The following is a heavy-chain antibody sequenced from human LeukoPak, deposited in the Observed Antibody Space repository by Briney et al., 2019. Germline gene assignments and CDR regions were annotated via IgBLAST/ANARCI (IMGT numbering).Heavy chain of an antibody. D-gene: IGHD3-3*01. CDR2: ISSSSSYI. J-gene: IGHJ3*02. CDR3: ASGIYDFWSGSNDAFDI. CDR1: GFTFSSYS. V-gene: IGHV3-21*01. Sequence: GGSLRLSCAASGFTFSSYSMNWVRQAPGKGLEWVSSISSSSSYIYYADSVKGGFTISRDNAKNSLYLQRNSLRAEDTAVYYCASGIYDFWSGSNDAFDIWGQGTMVTVSS.